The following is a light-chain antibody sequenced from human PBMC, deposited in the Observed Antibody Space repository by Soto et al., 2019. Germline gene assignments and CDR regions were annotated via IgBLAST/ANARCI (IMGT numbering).Light chain of an antibody. Sequence: EILLTQSPGTLSLSAGERATLSCRASQSVRSSYLAWYQQKPGQAPRLLIHGTSRSATGIPDRFSGSGSGTDCTLNISRLEPEDFAVYYGKQYSSSPYKIGQGTKLKIK. CDR2: GTS. V-gene: IGKV3-20*01. CDR1: QSVRSSY. J-gene: IGKJ2*01. CDR3: KQYSSSPYK.